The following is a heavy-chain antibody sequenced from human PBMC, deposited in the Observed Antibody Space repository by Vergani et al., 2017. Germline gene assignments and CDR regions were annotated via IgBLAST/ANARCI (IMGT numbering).Heavy chain of an antibody. CDR3: ARVLSQYYYYYGMDV. CDR1: GFTVSSNY. V-gene: IGHV3-66*01. Sequence: EVQLVESGGGLVQPGGSLRLSCAASGFTVSSNYMSWVRQAPGKGLEWVSVIYSGGSTYYADSVKGRFTISRDNSKNTLYLQMNSLRAEDTAVYYCARVLSQYYYYYGMDVWGQGTTVTVSS. J-gene: IGHJ6*02. CDR2: IYSGGST.